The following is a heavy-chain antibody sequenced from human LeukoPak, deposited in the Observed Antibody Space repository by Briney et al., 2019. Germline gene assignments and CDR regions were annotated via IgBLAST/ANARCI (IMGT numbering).Heavy chain of an antibody. CDR2: IIPIFGTA. J-gene: IGHJ4*02. CDR1: GGTCSSYA. CDR3: VLEMATIQDY. V-gene: IGHV1-69*05. Sequence: SVKVSCKASGGTCSSYAIGWGRQAPGQGLEWMGGIIPIFGTANYAQKFQGRVTINTDEYPSTAYMALSSLSSEDTAVYSCVLEMATIQDYWGQGTLVTVSS. D-gene: IGHD5-24*01.